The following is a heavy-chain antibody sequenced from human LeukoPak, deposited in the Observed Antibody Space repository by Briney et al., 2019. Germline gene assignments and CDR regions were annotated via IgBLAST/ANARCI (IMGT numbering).Heavy chain of an antibody. CDR1: GYTFSYYW. J-gene: IGHJ5*02. CDR2: IKQDGGEK. V-gene: IGHV3-7*01. CDR3: ARDAEVGTLFGVLSRYNWFDP. D-gene: IGHD3-3*01. Sequence: PGGSLRLSCAASGYTFSYYWMSWVRQAPGQGLEWVAHIKQDGGEKYYVESLRSGFTISTDNSKKSLYMQMNSLRDENTAVCFCARDAEVGTLFGVLSRYNWFDPWGQGALVTVSS.